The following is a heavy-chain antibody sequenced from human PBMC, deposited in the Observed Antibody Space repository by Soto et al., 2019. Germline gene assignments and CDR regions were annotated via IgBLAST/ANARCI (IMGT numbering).Heavy chain of an antibody. D-gene: IGHD3-22*01. CDR3: AREPYDYDWSGRFDY. CDR2: IYYSGST. Sequence: PSETMSLTSAVSSGSVSSGDYSWNWNRQPAGKGLEWIGFIYYSGSTYYNPSLESRVTMSVDTSKNQFSLNLSSVTDADTAVYYCAREPYDYDWSGRFDYWGQGTLVTVSS. J-gene: IGHJ4*02. CDR1: SGSVSSGDYS. V-gene: IGHV4-30-4*01.